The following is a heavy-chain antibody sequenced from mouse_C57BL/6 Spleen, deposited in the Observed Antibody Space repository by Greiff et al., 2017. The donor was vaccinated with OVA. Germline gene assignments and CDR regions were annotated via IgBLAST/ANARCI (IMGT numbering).Heavy chain of an antibody. J-gene: IGHJ4*01. CDR1: GFTFSSYA. CDR2: ISSGGDYI. Sequence: EVMLVESGEGLVKPGGSLKLSCAPSGFTFSSYAMSWVRQTPEKRLEWVAYISSGGDYIYYADTVKGRFTISRDNARNTLYLQMSSLKSEDTAMYYCTRDGDGYYFYYAMDYWGQGTSVTVSS. V-gene: IGHV5-9-1*02. D-gene: IGHD2-3*01. CDR3: TRDGDGYYFYYAMDY.